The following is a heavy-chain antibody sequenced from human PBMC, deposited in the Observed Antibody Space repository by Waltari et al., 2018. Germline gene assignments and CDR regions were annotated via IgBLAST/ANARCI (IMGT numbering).Heavy chain of an antibody. CDR1: GGSISSSSYY. V-gene: IGHV4-39*01. CDR3: VCLLVRDSSANDY. D-gene: IGHD3-22*01. CDR2: IYYSGST. J-gene: IGHJ4*02. Sequence: QLQLQESGPGLVKPSETLSLTCTVSGGSISSSSYYWGWIRQPPGKGLEWIGSIYYSGSTYYNPSLKSRVTISVDTSKNQFSLKLSSVTAADTAVYYCVCLLVRDSSANDYWGQGTLVTVSS.